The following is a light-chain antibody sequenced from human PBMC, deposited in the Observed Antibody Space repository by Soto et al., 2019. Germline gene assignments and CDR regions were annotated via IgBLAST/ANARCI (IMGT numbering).Light chain of an antibody. CDR1: QGISSY. CDR3: QQLNSPVT. J-gene: IGKJ2*01. Sequence: DIQLTQSPSFLSASVGDRVTITCRASQGISSYLSWYQQKPGKAPKLLIYAASTLQSGDPSRFSGSGSGTEFAITISSLQPEDFATDYCQQLNSPVTFGQGTKLEIK. V-gene: IGKV1-9*01. CDR2: AAS.